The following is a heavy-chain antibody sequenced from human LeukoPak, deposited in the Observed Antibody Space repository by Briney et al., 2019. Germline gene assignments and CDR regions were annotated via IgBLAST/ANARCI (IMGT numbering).Heavy chain of an antibody. CDR1: GYSISSGYY. D-gene: IGHD2-15*01. CDR3: ASTRQPTLDY. J-gene: IGHJ4*02. Sequence: PSETLSLTCAVSGYSISSGYYWGWIRQPPGKGLEWIGSIYHSGSTYYNPSLKSRVTISVDTSKNQFSLKLSSVTAADTAVYYCASTRQPTLDYWGQGTLVTVSS. CDR2: IYHSGST. V-gene: IGHV4-38-2*01.